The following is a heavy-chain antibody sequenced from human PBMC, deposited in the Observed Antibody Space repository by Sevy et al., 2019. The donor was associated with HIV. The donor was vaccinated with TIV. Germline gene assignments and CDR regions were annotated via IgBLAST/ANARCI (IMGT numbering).Heavy chain of an antibody. CDR2: FDPEDGKT. V-gene: IGHV1-24*01. Sequence: ASVKVSCKVSGSTLTKLSMHWVRQAPGKGLEWMASFDPEDGKTVYAQKFQGRVTMTEDTLTDTAYMALSSLRFEDTAVYYCATTKDYYDSSGNPFDYWGQGTLVTVSS. CDR1: GSTLTKLS. CDR3: ATTKDYYDSSGNPFDY. J-gene: IGHJ4*02. D-gene: IGHD3-22*01.